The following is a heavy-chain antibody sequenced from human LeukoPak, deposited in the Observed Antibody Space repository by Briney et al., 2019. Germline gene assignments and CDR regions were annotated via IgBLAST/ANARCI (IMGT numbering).Heavy chain of an antibody. CDR2: ISGYNGYT. D-gene: IGHD3-22*01. CDR1: GYTFTNYG. V-gene: IGHV1-18*01. Sequence: ASVKVSCKASGYTFTNYGVSWVRQAPGQGLEWMGWISGYNGYTNYAQKFQFRVTMTTDTSTSTAYMELRSLTSDDTAVYYCARDRVSLYYYDSSGYALFDYWGQGTLVTVSS. J-gene: IGHJ4*02. CDR3: ARDRVSLYYYDSSGYALFDY.